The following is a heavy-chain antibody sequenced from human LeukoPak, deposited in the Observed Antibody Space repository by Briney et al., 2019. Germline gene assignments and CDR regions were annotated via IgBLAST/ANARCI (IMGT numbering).Heavy chain of an antibody. J-gene: IGHJ4*02. CDR1: GYSFTNYC. V-gene: IGHV5-51*01. Sequence: GESLKISCKGSGYSFTNYCIGWVRQMPGKGLEWMGSIYPSDSDTRYSPSFQGQVTLSADKSISTAYLQKSSLKASDTTMFYCARRYCSGGSCNFDYWGQGTLVTVSS. CDR2: IYPSDSDT. D-gene: IGHD2-15*01. CDR3: ARRYCSGGSCNFDY.